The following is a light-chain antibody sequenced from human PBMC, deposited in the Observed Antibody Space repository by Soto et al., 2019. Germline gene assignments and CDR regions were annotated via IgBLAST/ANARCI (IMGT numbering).Light chain of an antibody. CDR2: AAS. Sequence: EIVLTQSPGTLSLSPGERATLSCRASQRVTGNYLAWYQQKPGQAPRLLMYAASSRATGIPDRFSGSGSGTDFTLTISRLESEDFAVYYCHQYGGSPRTFGQGTKLEIK. V-gene: IGKV3-20*01. CDR1: QRVTGNY. J-gene: IGKJ1*01. CDR3: HQYGGSPRT.